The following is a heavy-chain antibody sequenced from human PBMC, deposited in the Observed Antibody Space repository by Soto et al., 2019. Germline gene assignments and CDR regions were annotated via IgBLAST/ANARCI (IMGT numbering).Heavy chain of an antibody. D-gene: IGHD5-18*01. J-gene: IGHJ4*02. V-gene: IGHV3-23*01. Sequence: EGILRLSCSDSGFTFSSYAISWVRQAPGKGLEWVSAISGSGGSTYYADSVKGRFTISRDNSKNTLYLQMNSLRAEDTAVYYCVKEFGVAGSSYESFFDYWGQGTLVTVSS. CDR2: ISGSGGST. CDR1: GFTFSSYA. CDR3: VKEFGVAGSSYESFFDY.